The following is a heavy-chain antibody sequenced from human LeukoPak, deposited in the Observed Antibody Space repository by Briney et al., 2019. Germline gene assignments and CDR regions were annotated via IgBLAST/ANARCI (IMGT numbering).Heavy chain of an antibody. CDR2: IYYSGST. CDR3: ARTGRQQLAPFVFDY. Sequence: SETLSLTCTVSGGSISSSSYYWGWIRQPPGKGLEWIGYIYYSGSTNYNPSLKSRVTISVDTSKNQFSLKLSSVTAADTAVYYCARTGRQQLAPFVFDYWGQGTLVTVSS. V-gene: IGHV4-61*05. CDR1: GGSISSSSYY. J-gene: IGHJ4*02. D-gene: IGHD6-13*01.